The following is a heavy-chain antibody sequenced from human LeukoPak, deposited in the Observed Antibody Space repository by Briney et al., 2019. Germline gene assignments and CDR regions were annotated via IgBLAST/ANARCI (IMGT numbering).Heavy chain of an antibody. J-gene: IGHJ4*02. CDR2: ISSSGTYI. Sequence: KPGGSLRLSCAASGFTFSSYSMTWVRQAPGKGLEWVSSISSSGTYIYYADSVKGRFTISRDNAKNSLYLQMNSLRAEDTAVYYCARRPSYDDYWGQGTLVTVSS. CDR1: GFTFSSYS. V-gene: IGHV3-21*01. D-gene: IGHD3-10*01. CDR3: ARRPSYDDY.